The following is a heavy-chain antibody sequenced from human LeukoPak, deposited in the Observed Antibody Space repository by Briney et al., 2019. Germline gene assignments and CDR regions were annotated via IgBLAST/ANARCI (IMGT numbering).Heavy chain of an antibody. V-gene: IGHV1-2*02. J-gene: IGHJ4*02. CDR1: GYTFTGYY. Sequence: ASVKASCKASGYTFTGYYMHWLRQAPGQGLEWMGWINPNSGGTNYAQKFQGRVTMTRDTSISTGYMELSRLRSDDTAVYYCATLVIAVAGGFGDYWGQGTLVTVSS. CDR3: ATLVIAVAGGFGDY. CDR2: INPNSGGT. D-gene: IGHD6-19*01.